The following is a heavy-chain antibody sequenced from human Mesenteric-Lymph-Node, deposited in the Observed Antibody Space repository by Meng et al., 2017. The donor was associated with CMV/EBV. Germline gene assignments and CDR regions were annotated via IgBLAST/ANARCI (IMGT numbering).Heavy chain of an antibody. Sequence: SVKVSCKASGGTFSSNAISWVRQAPGQGLEWMGGIIPIFGTANYAQKFQGRVTITTDESTSTAYMELSSLRSEDTAVYYCASRAGYSSSAGYYYYGMDVWGQGTTVTVSS. CDR2: IIPIFGTA. CDR3: ASRAGYSSSAGYYYYGMDV. D-gene: IGHD6-6*01. V-gene: IGHV1-69*05. J-gene: IGHJ6*02. CDR1: GGTFSSNA.